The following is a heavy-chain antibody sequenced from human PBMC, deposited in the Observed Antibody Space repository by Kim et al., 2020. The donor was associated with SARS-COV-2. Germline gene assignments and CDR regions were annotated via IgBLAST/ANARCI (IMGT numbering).Heavy chain of an antibody. CDR1: GYTLTELS. Sequence: ASVKVSCKVSGYTLTELSMHWERQAPGKGLEWMGGFDPEDVETIYAQKFQGRVTMTEDTSTDTAYMELSSLRSEDTAVYYCASSCTITTCHWFDPWGQGTLVTVSS. D-gene: IGHD2-2*01. CDR2: FDPEDVET. J-gene: IGHJ5*02. V-gene: IGHV1-24*01. CDR3: ASSCTITTCHWFDP.